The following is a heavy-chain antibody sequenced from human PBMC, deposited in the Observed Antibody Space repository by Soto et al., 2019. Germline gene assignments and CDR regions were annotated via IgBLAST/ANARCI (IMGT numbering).Heavy chain of an antibody. CDR1: GGSISSYY. D-gene: IGHD6-19*01. J-gene: IGHJ5*02. Sequence: QVQLQESGPGLVKPSETLSLTCTVSGGSISSYYWSWIRQPPGKGLEWIGYIYYSGSTNYNPSLKSPVTISVDTSKNQFSLKRSSVTAADTAVYYCARDGGPSSGWFLGWFDPWGQGTLVTVSS. CDR2: IYYSGST. V-gene: IGHV4-59*01. CDR3: ARDGGPSSGWFLGWFDP.